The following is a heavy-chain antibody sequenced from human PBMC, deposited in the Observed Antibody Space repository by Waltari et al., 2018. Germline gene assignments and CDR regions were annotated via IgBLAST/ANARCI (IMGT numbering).Heavy chain of an antibody. CDR3: ARGGTMVRGVGDYYGMDV. V-gene: IGHV1-8*02. CDR2: MNPNSGNT. Sequence: QVQLVQSGAEVKKPGSSVKVSCKASGGTFSSYTINWVRQATGQGLEWMGWMNPNSGNTGYAQKCQGRVTMTRNTSISTAYMERSSLRSEDTAVYYCARGGTMVRGVGDYYGMDVWGQGTTVTVSS. D-gene: IGHD3-10*01. CDR1: GGTFSSYT. J-gene: IGHJ6*02.